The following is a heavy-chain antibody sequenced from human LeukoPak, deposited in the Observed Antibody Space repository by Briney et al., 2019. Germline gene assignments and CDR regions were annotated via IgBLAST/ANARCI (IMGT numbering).Heavy chain of an antibody. CDR1: GFTFTTFG. CDR2: ISPDGNIE. D-gene: IGHD1/OR15-1a*01. CDR3: AKINNDDDY. V-gene: IGHV3-30*18. Sequence: PGGSLRLFCAAPGFTFTTFGIHWVRQATGKGLEWVAAISPDGNIEYYTDSVKGRFTISRDNSKNMIYLQMNSLRGEDSAVYYCAKINNDDDYWGQGTLVTVSS. J-gene: IGHJ4*02.